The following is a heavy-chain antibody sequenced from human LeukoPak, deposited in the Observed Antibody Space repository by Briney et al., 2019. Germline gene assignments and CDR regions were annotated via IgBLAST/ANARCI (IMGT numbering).Heavy chain of an antibody. D-gene: IGHD2-2*01. CDR1: GFSISSYW. CDR2: INNDGSNI. CDR3: ATVLPGGTRSFDY. J-gene: IGHJ4*02. V-gene: IGHV3-74*01. Sequence: SGGSLRLSCAVSGFSISSYWMHWVRQAPGKGLVWVSRINNDGSNIDYADSVKGRFTISRDTTKNTLYLQMNSLRDEDTAVYYCATVLPGGTRSFDYWGQGTQVAVSS.